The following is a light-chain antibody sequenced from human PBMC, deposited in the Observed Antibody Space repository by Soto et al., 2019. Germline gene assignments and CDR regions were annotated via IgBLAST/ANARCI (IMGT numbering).Light chain of an antibody. J-gene: IGKJ5*01. CDR2: AAS. CDR3: QQSYSTPIT. Sequence: IQMPQSPSSLSASVGDRVTITCRASQSISSYLNWYQQKPGKAPKLLIYAASSLQSGVPSRFSGSGSGTDFTLTISSLQPEDFATYYCQQSYSTPITFGQGTRLAIK. V-gene: IGKV1-39*01. CDR1: QSISSY.